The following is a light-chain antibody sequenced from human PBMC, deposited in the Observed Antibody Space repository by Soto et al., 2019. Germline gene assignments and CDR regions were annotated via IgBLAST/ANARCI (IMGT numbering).Light chain of an antibody. CDR3: QQRSDWPHVYT. J-gene: IGKJ2*01. CDR1: QSVSSS. V-gene: IGKV3-11*01. Sequence: EIVLTQSPATLSLSPGDRATLSCRASQSVSSSLAWYQQKPGQAPKLLIYDASNRATGIPARFRGSGSGTDFTLTISSLEPEDFAVYYCQQRSDWPHVYTFGQGTKLEIK. CDR2: DAS.